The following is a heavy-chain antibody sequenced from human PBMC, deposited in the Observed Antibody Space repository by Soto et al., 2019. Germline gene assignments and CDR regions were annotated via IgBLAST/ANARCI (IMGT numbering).Heavy chain of an antibody. CDR1: GGTFSSYT. CDR2: IIPILGIA. J-gene: IGHJ4*02. D-gene: IGHD3-10*01. CDR3: ARYLWFGESFRYYFDY. Sequence: ASVKVSCKASGGTFSSYTISWVRQAPGQGLEWMGRIIPILGIANYAQKFQGRVTITADKSTSTAYMELSSLTSEDTAVYYCARYLWFGESFRYYFDYWAQGTLVTVSS. V-gene: IGHV1-69*02.